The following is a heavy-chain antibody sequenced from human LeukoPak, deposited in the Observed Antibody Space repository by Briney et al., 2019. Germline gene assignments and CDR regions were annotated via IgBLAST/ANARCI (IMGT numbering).Heavy chain of an antibody. CDR2: INPNSGGT. D-gene: IGHD3-10*01. J-gene: IGHJ4*02. CDR3: ARDRPLDADDYYGFYYFDY. Sequence: ASVKVSCKASGYTFTGYYMHWVRQAPGQGLEWMGWINPNSGGTNHAQKFQGRVTMTRDTSISTAYMELSRLRSDDTAVYYCARDRPLDADDYYGFYYFDYWGQGALVTVSS. V-gene: IGHV1-2*02. CDR1: GYTFTGYY.